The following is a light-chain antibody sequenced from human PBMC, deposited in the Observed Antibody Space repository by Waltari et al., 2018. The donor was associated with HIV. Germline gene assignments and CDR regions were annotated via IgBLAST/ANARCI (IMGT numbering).Light chain of an antibody. V-gene: IGLV3-25*03. CDR1: NIGVKH. CDR2: KDS. Sequence: SYVLTQPPSVSVAPGQTARIACGGNNIGVKHIHWYRQKPGQAPVLVIYKDSERSSGIPERFSGSSSGTTVTLTISGAQAEDEAAYFCQSTDRSGSYIIFGGGTKLTVL. CDR3: QSTDRSGSYII. J-gene: IGLJ2*01.